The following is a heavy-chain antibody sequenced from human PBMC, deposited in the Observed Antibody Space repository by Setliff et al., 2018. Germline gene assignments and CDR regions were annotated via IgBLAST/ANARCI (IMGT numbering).Heavy chain of an antibody. J-gene: IGHJ2*01. V-gene: IGHV4-34*01. CDR2: INHSGST. Sequence: PSETLSLTCVVSGGSFSGYQWSWIRQPPGKGLDWIGEINHSGSTNYSPSLKSRVPISVDKSSNQFSLKLTSVTAADTAVYYCARAQVVFAISAPVWYFEFWGRGTQVTVSS. CDR3: ARAQVVFAISAPVWYFEF. D-gene: IGHD2-21*01. CDR1: GGSFSGYQ.